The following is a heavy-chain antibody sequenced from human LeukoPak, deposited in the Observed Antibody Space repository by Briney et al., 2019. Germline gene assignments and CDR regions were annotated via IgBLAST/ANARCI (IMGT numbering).Heavy chain of an antibody. Sequence: PGGSLRLSCAASGFIFSDYNMNWVRQAPGKGLEWVSYISSGGSTIYYGDSVKGRFTISRDNSKNTLYLQMNSLGAEDTAVYYCAKAGMTTGDYFDYWGQGTLVTVSS. V-gene: IGHV3-48*01. CDR2: ISSGGSTI. D-gene: IGHD4-17*01. CDR1: GFIFSDYN. J-gene: IGHJ4*02. CDR3: AKAGMTTGDYFDY.